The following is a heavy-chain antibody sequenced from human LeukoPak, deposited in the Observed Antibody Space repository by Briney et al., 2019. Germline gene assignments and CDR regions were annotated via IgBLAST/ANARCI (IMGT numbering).Heavy chain of an antibody. D-gene: IGHD2-2*01. J-gene: IGHJ5*02. Sequence: PGGSLRLSCAASGFTFSPVWMHWVRQAPGKGLMWVSHIINDGSYTTYADSVKGRFTISRDNAKNTVYLQVNSLRAEDTAVYYCATDDKYAPSSWGQGTLVTVSS. CDR2: IINDGSYT. CDR3: ATDDKYAPSS. CDR1: GFTFSPVW. V-gene: IGHV3-74*01.